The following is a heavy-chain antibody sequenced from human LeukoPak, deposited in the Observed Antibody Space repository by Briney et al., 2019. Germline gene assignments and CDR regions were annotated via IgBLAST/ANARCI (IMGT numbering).Heavy chain of an antibody. J-gene: IGHJ5*02. CDR1: GGSFSGYY. CDR3: ARVKVLVVVPAAMPAGWFDP. D-gene: IGHD2-2*01. CDR2: INHSGST. Sequence: SETLSLTCAVYGGSFSGYYWSWIRQPPGKGLEWIGEINHSGSTNYNPSLTSRVTISVDTSKNQFSLKLSSVTAADTAVYYCARVKVLVVVPAAMPAGWFDPWGQGTLVTVSS. V-gene: IGHV4-34*01.